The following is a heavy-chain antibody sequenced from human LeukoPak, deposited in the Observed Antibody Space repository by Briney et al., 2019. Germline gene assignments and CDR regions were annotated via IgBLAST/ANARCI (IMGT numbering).Heavy chain of an antibody. CDR2: ISAYNGNT. CDR3: ARDVSEQWLVRRIFDY. D-gene: IGHD6-19*01. J-gene: IGHJ4*02. V-gene: IGHV1-18*01. Sequence: ASVKVSCKASGYTFTSYGISWVRQAPGQGLEGMGWISAYNGNTNYAQKLQGRVTMTTDTSTSTAYMELRSLRSDDTAVYYCARDVSEQWLVRRIFDYWGQGTLVTVSS. CDR1: GYTFTSYG.